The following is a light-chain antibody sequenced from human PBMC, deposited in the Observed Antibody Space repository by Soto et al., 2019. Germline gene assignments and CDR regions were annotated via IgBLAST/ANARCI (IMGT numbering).Light chain of an antibody. V-gene: IGKV3-20*01. CDR2: AAS. CDR3: QQYGSSSWT. J-gene: IGKJ1*01. CDR1: PSVRSSY. Sequence: EIVLTQSPGTLSLSPGDRATLSCRSSPSVRSSYFAGYQQRFGQAPRLLIYAASSRAAGIPDRFSGSGSVTDFTLTISRLEPEDVAVYYCQQYGSSSWTFGQGNKVEI.